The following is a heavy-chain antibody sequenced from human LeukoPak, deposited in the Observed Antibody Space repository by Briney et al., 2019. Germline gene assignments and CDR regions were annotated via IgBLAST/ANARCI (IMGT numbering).Heavy chain of an antibody. J-gene: IGHJ4*02. CDR1: GFTFSSYE. V-gene: IGHV3-48*03. CDR3: AREGHFSLNAFFDY. D-gene: IGHD3-3*02. Sequence: GGSLRLSCAASGFTFSSYEMNWVRQAPGKGLEWVSYISSSGSTIYYADSVKGRFTISRDNAKNSLYLQMNSLRAEDTAVYYCAREGHFSLNAFFDYWGQGTLVNVSS. CDR2: ISSSGSTI.